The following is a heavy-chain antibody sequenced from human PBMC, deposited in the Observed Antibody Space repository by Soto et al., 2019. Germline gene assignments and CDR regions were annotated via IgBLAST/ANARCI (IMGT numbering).Heavy chain of an antibody. CDR2: ISYDGSNK. D-gene: IGHD3-3*01. CDR1: GFTFSSNG. CDR3: AKAYSYYDFWSGSHDY. V-gene: IGHV3-30*18. J-gene: IGHJ4*02. Sequence: QVQLVESGGGVVQPGRSLRLSCAASGFTFSSNGMHWVRQAPGKGLEWVAVISYDGSNKYYADSVKGRFTISRDNSKNTLYLQMNSLRAEDTAVYYCAKAYSYYDFWSGSHDYWGQGTLVTVSS.